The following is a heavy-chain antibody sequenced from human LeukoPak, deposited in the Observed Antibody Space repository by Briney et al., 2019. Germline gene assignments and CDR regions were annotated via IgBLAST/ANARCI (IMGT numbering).Heavy chain of an antibody. V-gene: IGHV2-5*02. Sequence: SGPTLLTPPRTPPLTATSSGFYLGTSGGGVGWIRHPQGRAREWLALIYWDDDKRYSPSLKSRLTITKDTSKNQVVLTMTNMDPVDTATYYCAHFFNGDYFDYWGQGTLVTVSS. CDR3: AHFFNGDYFDY. D-gene: IGHD4-17*01. CDR2: IYWDDDK. J-gene: IGHJ4*02. CDR1: GFYLGTSGGG.